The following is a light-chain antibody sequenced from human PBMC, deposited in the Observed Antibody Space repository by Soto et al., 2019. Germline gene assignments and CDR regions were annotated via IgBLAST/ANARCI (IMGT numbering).Light chain of an antibody. CDR3: QQYNNWPPIT. CDR2: YAS. Sequence: EIMMTQSPATLSVSPGERATLSCRASQSVSNNLAWYQQKPGQPPRLLIYYASTRATGITVRFSGSGAGTECTHTISSLQSEDFALYYCQQYNNWPPITFGQGTRLEIK. J-gene: IGKJ5*01. V-gene: IGKV3-15*01. CDR1: QSVSNN.